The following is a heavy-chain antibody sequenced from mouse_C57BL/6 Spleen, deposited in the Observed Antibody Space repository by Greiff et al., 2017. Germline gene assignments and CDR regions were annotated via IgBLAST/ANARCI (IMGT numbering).Heavy chain of an antibody. J-gene: IGHJ2*01. V-gene: IGHV3-6*01. CDR3: ARGEITTVVNYFDY. D-gene: IGHD1-1*01. CDR1: GYSITSGYY. CDR2: ISNDGSN. Sequence: EVQLQESGPGLVKPSQSLYLTCSVTGYSITSGYYWNWIRQLPGNQLDWMGFISNDGSNNYNPSLKNRFSITSYTAKNQFFLKLNTVTTEDTATYYCARGEITTVVNYFDYWGQGTTLTVSS.